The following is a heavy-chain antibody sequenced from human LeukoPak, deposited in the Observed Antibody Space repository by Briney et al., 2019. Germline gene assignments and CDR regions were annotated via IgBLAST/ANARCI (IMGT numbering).Heavy chain of an antibody. CDR2: ISGGGGST. CDR3: ARGGDYNFWSGYSYGMDV. V-gene: IGHV3-23*01. D-gene: IGHD3-3*01. Sequence: GGSLRLSCAASGFTFSSYAMSWVRQAPGKGLEWVSGISGGGGSTYYADSVKGRFTISRDKSKSTLYLQMNSLRAEDTGVYYCARGGDYNFWSGYSYGMDVWGQETTVSVSS. J-gene: IGHJ6*02. CDR1: GFTFSSYA.